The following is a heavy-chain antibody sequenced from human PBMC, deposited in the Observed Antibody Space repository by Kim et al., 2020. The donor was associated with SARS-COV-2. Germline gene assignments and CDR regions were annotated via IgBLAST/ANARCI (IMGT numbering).Heavy chain of an antibody. CDR3: ARRVYYGSGTYKNYFDP. J-gene: IGHJ5*02. CDR1: GDSISNFHYY. V-gene: IGHV4-39*01. Sequence: SETLSLTCAVSGDSISNFHYYWGWIRQPPGKGLEWIGSMYFSGNSYYNPSLKSRVTISVDTSKNQFSLKLNSVTATDTAIYYCARRVYYGSGTYKNYFDPWGQRTLVTVPS. CDR2: MYFSGNS. D-gene: IGHD3-10*01.